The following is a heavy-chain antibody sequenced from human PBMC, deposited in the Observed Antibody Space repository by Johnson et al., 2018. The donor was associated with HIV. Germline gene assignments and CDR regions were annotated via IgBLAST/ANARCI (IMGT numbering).Heavy chain of an antibody. V-gene: IGHV3-33*06. J-gene: IGHJ3*01. Sequence: QMLLVESGGGLVQPGESLRLSCAASGFTFSSYWMTWVRQAPGKGLEWVSVLWNDGNNEYYSDSVKGRFSISTDNSKNTLFLQMNNLRVEDMGVYYCAKGLYYYDSSDYDVPEVWGQGTMVTVSS. D-gene: IGHD3-22*01. CDR1: GFTFSSYW. CDR3: AKGLYYYDSSDYDVPEV. CDR2: LWNDGNNE.